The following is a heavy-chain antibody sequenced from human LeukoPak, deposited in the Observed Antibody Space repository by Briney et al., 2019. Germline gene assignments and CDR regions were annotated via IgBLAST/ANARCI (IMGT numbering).Heavy chain of an antibody. D-gene: IGHD5-18*01. J-gene: IGHJ4*02. V-gene: IGHV4-61*02. CDR2: IYTSGGT. CDR1: GGSISSGSYY. Sequence: SETLSLTCTVSGGSISSGSYYWSWLPRPAGKGLEWIGRIYTSGGTNYNPSLKSRVTISVDTSKNQFSLKLSSVTAADTAVYYCARNPDTAMARAFDYWGQGTLVTVSS. CDR3: ARNPDTAMARAFDY.